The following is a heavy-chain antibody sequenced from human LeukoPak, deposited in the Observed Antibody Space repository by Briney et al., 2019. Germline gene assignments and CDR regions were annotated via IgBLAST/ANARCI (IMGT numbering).Heavy chain of an antibody. J-gene: IGHJ6*03. CDR1: GFTFDDYG. CDR2: IKQDGSEK. CDR3: ARHGWSGWPDYYYYYYMDV. Sequence: PGGSLRLSCAASGFTFDDYGMSWVRQAPGKGLEWVANIKQDGSEKYYVDSVKGRFTISRDNAKNSLYLQMNSLRAEDTAVYYCARHGWSGWPDYYYYYYMDVWGKGTTVTISS. V-gene: IGHV3-7*01. D-gene: IGHD3-3*01.